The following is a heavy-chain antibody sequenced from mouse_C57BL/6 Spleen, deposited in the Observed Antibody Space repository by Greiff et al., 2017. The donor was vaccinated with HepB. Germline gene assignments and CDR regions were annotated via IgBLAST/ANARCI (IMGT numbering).Heavy chain of an antibody. CDR3: AAYYSNYGWFAY. J-gene: IGHJ3*01. CDR2: ISSGGSYT. Sequence: EVQRVESGGDLVKPGGSLKLSCAASGFTFSSYGMSWVRQTPDKRLEWVATISSGGSYTYYPDSVKGRFTISRDNAKHTLYLQMSSLKSEDTAMYYCAAYYSNYGWFAYWGQGTLVTVSA. V-gene: IGHV5-6*01. CDR1: GFTFSSYG. D-gene: IGHD2-5*01.